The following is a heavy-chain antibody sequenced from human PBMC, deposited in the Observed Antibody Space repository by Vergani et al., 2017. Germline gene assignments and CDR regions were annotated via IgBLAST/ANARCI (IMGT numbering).Heavy chain of an antibody. D-gene: IGHD3-10*01. CDR1: GFTFSDYY. V-gene: IGHV3-11*05. J-gene: IGHJ6*02. CDR2: ISSSSSYT. CDR3: ARGSGAVSFGNYYYYGMDV. Sequence: QVQLVESGGGLVKPGGSLRLSCAASGFTFSDYYMSWIRQAPGKGLEWVSYISSSSSYTNYADSVKGRFTISRDNAKNSLYLQMNSLRAEDTAVYYCARGSGAVSFGNYYYYGMDVWGQGTTVTVSS.